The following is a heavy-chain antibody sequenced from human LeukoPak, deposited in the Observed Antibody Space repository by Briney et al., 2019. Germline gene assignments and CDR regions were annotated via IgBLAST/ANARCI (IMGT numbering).Heavy chain of an antibody. V-gene: IGHV4-39*07. CDR2: IYYSEST. J-gene: IGHJ4*02. CDR3: ARIPTVTFFDY. CDR1: GGSMSSSSYY. D-gene: IGHD4-17*01. Sequence: SETLSLTCTVSGGSMSSSSYYWGWIRQPPGTGLEWIGSIYYSESTYQNPSLKSRVTISVDTSKNQFSLKLSSVTAADTAVYYCARIPTVTFFDYWGQGTLVTVSS.